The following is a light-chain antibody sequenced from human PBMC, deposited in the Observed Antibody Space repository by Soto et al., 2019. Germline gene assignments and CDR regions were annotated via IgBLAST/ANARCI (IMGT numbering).Light chain of an antibody. V-gene: IGKV3-20*01. CDR2: CAS. J-gene: IGKJ3*01. Sequence: EIVWTQSPATLSFSPWERATLSCRASQSISSSYLAWYQQKPGQAPRLLIYCASSRATDTPDRFSRSASGTDLTLTIRRLEPEDLPLHYCQLYGSSPIFTFGPGAKLVI. CDR1: QSISSSY. CDR3: QLYGSSPIFT.